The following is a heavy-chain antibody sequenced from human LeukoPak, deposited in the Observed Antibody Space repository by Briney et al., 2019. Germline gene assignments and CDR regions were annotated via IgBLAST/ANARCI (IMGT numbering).Heavy chain of an antibody. CDR2: ISPSGGST. CDR1: GYTFTSNY. CDR3: ARVVVRDANNYKDY. Sequence: GASVKVSCKAFGYTFTSNYMHWVRQAPGQGPEWMGVISPSGGSTTYAQKFQGRVTLTRDMSTSTDYLELSSLRSEDTAVYYCARVVVRDANNYKDYWGQGTLVTVSS. D-gene: IGHD5-24*01. V-gene: IGHV1-46*01. J-gene: IGHJ4*02.